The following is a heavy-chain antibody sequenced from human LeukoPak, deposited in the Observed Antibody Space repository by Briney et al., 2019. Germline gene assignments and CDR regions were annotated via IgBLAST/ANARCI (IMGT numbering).Heavy chain of an antibody. Sequence: SQTLSLACTVSGGSISSGSYYWSWIRQPAGKGLEWIGRIYTSGSTNYNPSLKSRVTISVDTSKNQFSLKLSSVTAADTAVYYCARDGPALDPWGQGTLVTVSS. J-gene: IGHJ5*02. CDR3: ARDGPALDP. CDR2: IYTSGST. V-gene: IGHV4-61*02. CDR1: GGSISSGSYY.